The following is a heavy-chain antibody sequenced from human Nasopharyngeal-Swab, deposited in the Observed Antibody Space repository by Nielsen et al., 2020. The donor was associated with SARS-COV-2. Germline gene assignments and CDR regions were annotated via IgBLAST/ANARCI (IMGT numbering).Heavy chain of an antibody. V-gene: IGHV3-48*02. CDR3: ARGISYYDILTGYYGRGAYYFDY. CDR1: GFTFSSYS. Sequence: GGSLRLSCAASGFTFSSYSMNWVRQAPGKGLEWVSYISSSSTIYYADSVKGRFTISRDNAKNSLYLQMSSLRDEDTAVYYCARGISYYDILTGYYGRGAYYFDYWGQGTLVTVSS. J-gene: IGHJ4*02. CDR2: ISSSSTI. D-gene: IGHD3-9*01.